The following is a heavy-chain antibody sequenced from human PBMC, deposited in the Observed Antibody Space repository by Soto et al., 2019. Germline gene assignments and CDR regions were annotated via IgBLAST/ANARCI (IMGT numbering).Heavy chain of an antibody. J-gene: IGHJ4*02. CDR3: AIGDYSGLNFVY. Sequence: QVQLQESGPGLVKPSKTLSLTCTVSDVSLTSADYSWSCIRQNPRKGMKGVGYIYYSGTTTYSPSIKSRVRRSVNTSKNQFSLNLSSVTAADTAVYYCAIGDYSGLNFVYWGQGTLVTVYS. V-gene: IGHV4-31*03. CDR2: IYYSGTT. CDR1: DVSLTSADYS. D-gene: IGHD4-4*01.